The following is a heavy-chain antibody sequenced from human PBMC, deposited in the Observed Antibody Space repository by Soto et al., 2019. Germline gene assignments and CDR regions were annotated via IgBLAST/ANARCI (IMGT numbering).Heavy chain of an antibody. CDR1: GFSINSGGYY. J-gene: IGHJ6*02. Sequence: SETLSLTCTFSGFSINSGGYYWSWIRQPPGKGLEWIGYIYYSGSTNYNPSLKSRVTISVDTSKNQFSLKLTSVTAADTAVYYCARDKDRQQLGGNYYYGIDVWGQGTTVTVSS. V-gene: IGHV4-61*08. CDR3: ARDKDRQQLGGNYYYGIDV. CDR2: IYYSGST. D-gene: IGHD3-3*02.